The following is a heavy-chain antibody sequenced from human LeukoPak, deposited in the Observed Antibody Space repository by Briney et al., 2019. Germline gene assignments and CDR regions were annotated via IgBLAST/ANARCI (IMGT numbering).Heavy chain of an antibody. CDR1: GGTFSSYA. V-gene: IGHV1-69*05. J-gene: IGHJ5*02. Sequence: ASVKVSCKASGGTFSSYAISWVRQAPGQGLEWMGGIIPIFGTANYAQKFQGRVTITTDESTSTAYMELSSLRSEDTAVYYCARSRGGDYDSSGYYSPLLYNWFDPWGQGTLVTVSP. CDR3: ARSRGGDYDSSGYYSPLLYNWFDP. CDR2: IIPIFGTA. D-gene: IGHD3-22*01.